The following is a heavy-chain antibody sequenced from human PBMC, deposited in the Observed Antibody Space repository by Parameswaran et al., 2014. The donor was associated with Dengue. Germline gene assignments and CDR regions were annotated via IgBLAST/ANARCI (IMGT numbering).Heavy chain of an antibody. V-gene: IGHV1-18*01. D-gene: IGHD6-6*01. CDR2: ISAYNGNT. Sequence: WVRQAPGQGLEWMGWISAYNGNTNYAQKLQGRVTMTTDTSTSTAYMELRSLRSDDTAVYYCARVVRANYYYYGMDFWGQGTTVTVSS. CDR3: ARVVRANYYYYGMDF. J-gene: IGHJ6*02.